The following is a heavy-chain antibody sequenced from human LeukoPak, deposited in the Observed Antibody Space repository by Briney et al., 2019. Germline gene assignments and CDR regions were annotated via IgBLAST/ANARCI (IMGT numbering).Heavy chain of an antibody. Sequence: SGGSLRLSCAASGFTFCAYAMSWGPQSPGKGRRWGSAISAGGTVYYAATTKGRFAISRDKSQNTLYLELNSLSAADTAVYYCTNAASRWGESFFQDYYMDVWGNGTTVTVSS. D-gene: IGHD3-10*01. J-gene: IGHJ6*03. CDR1: GFTFCAYA. V-gene: IGHV3-23*01. CDR2: ISAGGTV. CDR3: TNAASRWGESFFQDYYMDV.